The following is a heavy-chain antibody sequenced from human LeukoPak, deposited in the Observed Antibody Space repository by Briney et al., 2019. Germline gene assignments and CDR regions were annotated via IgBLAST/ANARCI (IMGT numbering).Heavy chain of an antibody. CDR1: GYTFTGYY. V-gene: IGHV1-18*04. Sequence: ASVKVSCKASGYTFTGYYMHWVRQAPGQGLEWMGWISAYNGNTNYAQKLQGRVTMTTDTSTSTAYMELRSLRSDDTAVYYCARGWVAAGTDYWGQGTLVTVSS. CDR3: ARGWVAAGTDY. D-gene: IGHD6-13*01. CDR2: ISAYNGNT. J-gene: IGHJ4*02.